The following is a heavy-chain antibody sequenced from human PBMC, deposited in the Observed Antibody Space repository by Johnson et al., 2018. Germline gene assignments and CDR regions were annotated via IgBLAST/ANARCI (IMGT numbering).Heavy chain of an antibody. J-gene: IGHJ4*02. D-gene: IGHD2-21*02. CDR2: IKAGNGDT. V-gene: IGHV1-3*01. CDR1: GYTFSNYV. Sequence: QVQLVQSGAEVKKXGASXKIXCKASGYTFSNYVINWMRQAPGQRLEWMGWIKAGNGDTEYSQKLQGRVTITRDTSANTVQMELSSLRPEDTAVYFCARMAGGSVTGLDNWGQGSLVTVSS. CDR3: ARMAGGSVTGLDN.